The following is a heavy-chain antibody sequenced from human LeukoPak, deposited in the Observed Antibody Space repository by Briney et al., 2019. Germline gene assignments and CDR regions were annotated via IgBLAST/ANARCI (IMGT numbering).Heavy chain of an antibody. CDR3: AKNSGSTAL. D-gene: IGHD1-26*01. Sequence: GGSLRLSCAASGFTFSSYSMNWVRQAPGKGLEWVSSISSSSSYIYYADSVKGRFTISRDNSKNTLYLQMNSLRAEDTAMYYCAKNSGSTALWGQGTLVTVYS. CDR2: ISSSSSYI. J-gene: IGHJ4*02. CDR1: GFTFSSYS. V-gene: IGHV3-21*01.